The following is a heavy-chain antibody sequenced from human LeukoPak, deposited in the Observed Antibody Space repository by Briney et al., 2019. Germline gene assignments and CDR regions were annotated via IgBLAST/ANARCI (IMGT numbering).Heavy chain of an antibody. Sequence: PGGSLRLSCAASGFTFNSYAMSWVRRAPGKGLEWISTISGGADNTYYADSVKGRFTISRDNSKNTLSLQMNSLRAEDTAVYYCAKAQPPAPIEYYYCYMDVWGKGTTVTVSS. CDR3: AKAQPPAPIEYYYCYMDV. CDR2: ISGGADNT. D-gene: IGHD2-2*02. CDR1: GFTFNSYA. J-gene: IGHJ6*03. V-gene: IGHV3-23*01.